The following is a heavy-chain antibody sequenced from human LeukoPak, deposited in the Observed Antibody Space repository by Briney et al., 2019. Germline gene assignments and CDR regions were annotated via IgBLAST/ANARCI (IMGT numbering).Heavy chain of an antibody. D-gene: IGHD4-17*01. CDR2: INPNSGGT. Sequence: ASVKVSCKASGYTFTDDYIHWVRQAPGQGLEWMGWINPNSGGTKYAQKFQGWVTMTRDTSISTAYMELSRLRSDDTAVYYCARVHGDFYYGMDVWGQGTTVTVSS. CDR1: GYTFTDDY. V-gene: IGHV1-2*04. CDR3: ARVHGDFYYGMDV. J-gene: IGHJ6*02.